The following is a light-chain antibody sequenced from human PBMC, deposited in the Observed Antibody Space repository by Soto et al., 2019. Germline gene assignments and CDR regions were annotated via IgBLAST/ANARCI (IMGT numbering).Light chain of an antibody. CDR3: MQGTHWPPYT. CDR2: KVS. CDR1: QSLAYSDGNTS. J-gene: IGKJ2*01. Sequence: DVVMTQSPLSLPVTLGQPASISCRSSQSLAYSDGNTSLNWFQQRPGQSPRRLIYKVSNRDSGVPDRFSGSGSGTDFTLKSSRVEAEDVGVYYCMQGTHWPPYTFGQGTKLEIK. V-gene: IGKV2-30*01.